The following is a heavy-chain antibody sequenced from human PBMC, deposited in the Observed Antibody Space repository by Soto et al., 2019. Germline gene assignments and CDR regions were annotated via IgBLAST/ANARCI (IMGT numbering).Heavy chain of an antibody. Sequence: EVQLSGSGGGLVQPGGSLRLSCAASGFTFSSYAMSWVRQAPGKGLEWVSAISGSRTSTYYADSVKGRFNISRDTSKNTLYLQLHSLRAEDTAVDYCAKDPSSGFAMENYFDYWGQGTLVTVSS. CDR1: GFTFSSYA. CDR2: ISGSRTST. J-gene: IGHJ4*02. CDR3: AKDPSSGFAMENYFDY. D-gene: IGHD3-10*01. V-gene: IGHV3-23*01.